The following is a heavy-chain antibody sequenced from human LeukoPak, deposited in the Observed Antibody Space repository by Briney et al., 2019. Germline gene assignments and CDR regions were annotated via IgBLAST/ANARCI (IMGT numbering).Heavy chain of an antibody. CDR2: INPSGGST. V-gene: IGHV1-46*01. Sequence: ASVKVSCKASGYTFTSYYMHWVRQAPGQGLEWMGIINPSGGSTSYAQKFQGRVTMTRDMSTSTVYMELGSLRSEDTAVYYCARDRVLRGRRGFFDYWGQGTLVTVSS. J-gene: IGHJ4*02. D-gene: IGHD3-10*01. CDR1: GYTFTSYY. CDR3: ARDRVLRGRRGFFDY.